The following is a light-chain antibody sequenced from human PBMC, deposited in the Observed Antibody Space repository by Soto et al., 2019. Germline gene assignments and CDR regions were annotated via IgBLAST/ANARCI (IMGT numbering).Light chain of an antibody. V-gene: IGLV2-14*01. J-gene: IGLJ1*01. CDR2: GVK. Sequence: QSVLTQPASVSGSPGQSITISCTGSGRDIGAYDYVSWYQQHPGKAPKLLIYGVKNRPSGVSYRFSASKSAFTASLTISGLQAEDEANYYCSSYTNSYFYVFGHGTKVTVL. CDR1: GRDIGAYDY. CDR3: SSYTNSYFYV.